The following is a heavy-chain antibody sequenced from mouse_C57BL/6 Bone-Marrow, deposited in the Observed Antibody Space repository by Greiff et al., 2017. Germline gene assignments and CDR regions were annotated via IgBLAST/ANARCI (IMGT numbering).Heavy chain of an antibody. CDR1: GFTFSDYY. CDR3: ARDRYGNYFDN. V-gene: IGHV5-16*01. CDR2: INYDGSST. Sequence: DVMLVESEGGLVQPGRSMKLSCTASGFTFSDYYMAWVRQVPEKGLEWVANINYDGSSTYYLDSLKSRFIISRDNAKNILYLQRSSLKSEDTSTYYCARDRYGNYFDNWGQDTTRTVSS. J-gene: IGHJ2*01. D-gene: IGHD2-1*01.